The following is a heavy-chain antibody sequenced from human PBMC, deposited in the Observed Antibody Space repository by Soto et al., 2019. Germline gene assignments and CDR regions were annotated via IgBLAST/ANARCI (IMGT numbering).Heavy chain of an antibody. CDR3: ERVGGVAARTFDY. CDR2: LYYSGNT. J-gene: IGHJ4*02. D-gene: IGHD2-15*01. Sequence: PSETLSLTCTVSGGSISPFYWSWVRQPPGKGLEWIGYLYYSGNTNYNPSLKSRVTISVDASKNQVSLRLTSVTAADTAVYYCERVGGVAARTFDYWGQGTVVTVPS. V-gene: IGHV4-59*01. CDR1: GGSISPFY.